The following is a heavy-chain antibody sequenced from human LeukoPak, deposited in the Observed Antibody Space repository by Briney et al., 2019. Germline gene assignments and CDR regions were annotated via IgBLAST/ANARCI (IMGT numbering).Heavy chain of an antibody. CDR1: GFTFSSYW. CDR3: ARGGPTAWY. D-gene: IGHD1-26*01. V-gene: IGHV3-7*03. Sequence: GGSLRLACAASGFTFSSYWMSWVRQAPGKGLEWVANIKQEGSEKYYVDSVKGRFTISRDNAKSSLYLQMNSLRAEDTAVYYCARGGPTAWYWGQGTLVTVSS. J-gene: IGHJ4*02. CDR2: IKQEGSEK.